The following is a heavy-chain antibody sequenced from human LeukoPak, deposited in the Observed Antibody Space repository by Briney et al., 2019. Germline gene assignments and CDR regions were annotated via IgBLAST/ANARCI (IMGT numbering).Heavy chain of an antibody. Sequence: GGSLRLSCAASGFTLSSYWMTWVRQAPGKGLEWVANIKEDGSEKHYGDSVKGRFTISRDNAKNSLYLQMTSLRAEDTAVYYCARAGLLWFGESYFDYWGQGTLVTVSS. CDR3: ARAGLLWFGESYFDY. V-gene: IGHV3-7*01. D-gene: IGHD3-10*01. CDR1: GFTLSSYW. CDR2: IKEDGSEK. J-gene: IGHJ4*02.